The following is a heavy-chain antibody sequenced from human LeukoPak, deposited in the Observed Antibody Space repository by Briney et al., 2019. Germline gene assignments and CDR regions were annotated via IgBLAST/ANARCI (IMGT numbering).Heavy chain of an antibody. CDR1: GGSISSGSYY. D-gene: IGHD5-18*01. CDR2: IYYSGST. V-gene: IGHV4-39*01. Sequence: SETLSLTCTVSGGSISSGSYYWGWIRQPPGKGLEWIGSIYYSGSTYYNPSLKSRVTISVDTSKNQFSLKLSSVTAADTAVYYCARPSSGLWSNPFDYWGQGTLVTVSS. CDR3: ARPSSGLWSNPFDY. J-gene: IGHJ4*02.